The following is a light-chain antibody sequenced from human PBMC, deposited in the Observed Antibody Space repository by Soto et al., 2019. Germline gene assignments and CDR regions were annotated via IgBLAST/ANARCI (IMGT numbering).Light chain of an antibody. J-gene: IGKJ1*01. CDR3: QQYGISPET. V-gene: IGKV3-20*01. CDR1: QSVSSSY. CDR2: GAS. Sequence: EIELTQSPGTLSLSPGERATLSCRASQSVSSSYLAWYQHKPGQAPRLLIYGASSRATGVPDRFSGSGSGTDFTLTISRLEPEDFAVYYCQQYGISPETFGKGTKVEIK.